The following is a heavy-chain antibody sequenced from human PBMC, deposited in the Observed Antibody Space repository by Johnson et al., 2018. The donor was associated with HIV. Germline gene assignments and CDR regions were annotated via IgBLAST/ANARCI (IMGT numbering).Heavy chain of an antibody. D-gene: IGHD6-19*01. CDR2: ISWNSGSI. J-gene: IGHJ3*02. CDR3: ARGEYSSGWSNTFDI. V-gene: IGHV3-9*01. CDR1: GFTFDDYA. Sequence: VQLVESGGGLIQPGGSLRLSCAASGFTFDDYAMHWVRQAPGKGLEWVSGISWNSGSIGYADSVKGRFTISRDNAKNSLYLQMNSLRAEDTAVYYCARGEYSSGWSNTFDIWGQGTMVTVSS.